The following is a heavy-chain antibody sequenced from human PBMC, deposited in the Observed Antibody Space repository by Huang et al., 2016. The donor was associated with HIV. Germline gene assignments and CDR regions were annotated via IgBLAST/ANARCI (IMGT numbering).Heavy chain of an antibody. J-gene: IGHJ4*02. D-gene: IGHD3-10*01. Sequence: QVQLQQWGAGLLKPSETLSLTCAVYGNSVSGFYWTWIRQPPGKGPECLGDINPLGNANYSPSLKNRVTISEDTSKNQFSLKLISVSAADTAVYYCARVEYAYGSRRLQYWGQGTLVTIS. CDR3: ARVEYAYGSRRLQY. CDR1: GNSVSGFY. CDR2: INPLGNA. V-gene: IGHV4-34*02.